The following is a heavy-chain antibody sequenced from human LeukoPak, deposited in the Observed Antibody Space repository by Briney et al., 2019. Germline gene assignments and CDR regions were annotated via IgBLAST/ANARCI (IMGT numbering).Heavy chain of an antibody. D-gene: IGHD2-2*01. Sequence: SGTLSLTCAVSGGSISSSNWWSWVRQPPGKGLEWIGEIYHSGSTNYNPSLKSRVTISVDTSKNQFSLKLSSVTAADTAVYYCARTQDCSSTSCSDYWGQGTLVTVSS. CDR3: ARTQDCSSTSCSDY. CDR2: IYHSGST. CDR1: GGSISSSNW. V-gene: IGHV4-4*02. J-gene: IGHJ4*02.